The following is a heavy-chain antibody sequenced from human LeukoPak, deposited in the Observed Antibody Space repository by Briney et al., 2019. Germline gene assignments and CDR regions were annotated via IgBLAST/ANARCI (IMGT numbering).Heavy chain of an antibody. Sequence: PGGSLRLSCAASGFTFSTYAMSWVRQAPGKGLEWVSAISSTGGSTYYADSVKGRFTISRDNSKNTLYLQMNGLRAEDSAVYYCANAYSSGSYSLYYGMGVWGQGTTVTVSS. CDR3: ANAYSSGSYSLYYGMGV. D-gene: IGHD6-19*01. V-gene: IGHV3-23*01. CDR1: GFTFSTYA. J-gene: IGHJ6*02. CDR2: ISSTGGST.